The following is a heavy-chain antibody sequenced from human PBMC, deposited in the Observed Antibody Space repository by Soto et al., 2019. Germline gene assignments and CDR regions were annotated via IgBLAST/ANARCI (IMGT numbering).Heavy chain of an antibody. Sequence: ASVKVSCKASHYTFTSYAISWVRQAPGQGLEWMGWISGYNGDTKYAQKVQGRVTMTIDTSTYTAYMELRSLTSDDTAIYYCAKNGQPPYYYYGMDVWGQGTTVTVSS. J-gene: IGHJ6*02. V-gene: IGHV1-18*01. CDR2: ISGYNGDT. D-gene: IGHD2-8*01. CDR3: AKNGQPPYYYYGMDV. CDR1: HYTFTSYA.